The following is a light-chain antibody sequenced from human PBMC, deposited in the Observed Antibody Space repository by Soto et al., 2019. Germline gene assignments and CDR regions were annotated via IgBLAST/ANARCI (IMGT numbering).Light chain of an antibody. CDR1: QSVSNN. Sequence: IVMTQSPASLSVSPGEGATLSCRASQSVSNNLAWYQQKPGQAPRLLIYGESTRATGIPARFSGSGSGTDFTLTISSLQSEDFAVYYSKQNNNWTRGTLGQGTKVEIK. J-gene: IGKJ1*01. CDR2: GES. V-gene: IGKV3-15*01. CDR3: KQNNNWTRGT.